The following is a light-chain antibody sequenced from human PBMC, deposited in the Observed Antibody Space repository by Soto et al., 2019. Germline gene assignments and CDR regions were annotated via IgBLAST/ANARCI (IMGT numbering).Light chain of an antibody. CDR2: KAS. Sequence: DIQMTQSPSTLSASVGDRVTITCRASQSISSWLAWYQQKPGKATKLLIYKASSLESGVPSRFSGSGSGTEFTLTISSLQPDDFATYYCQHYNSYSLTFGGGTKVEIK. CDR3: QHYNSYSLT. J-gene: IGKJ4*01. CDR1: QSISSW. V-gene: IGKV1-5*03.